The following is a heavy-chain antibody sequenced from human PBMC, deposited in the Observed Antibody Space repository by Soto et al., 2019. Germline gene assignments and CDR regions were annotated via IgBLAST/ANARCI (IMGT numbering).Heavy chain of an antibody. CDR3: AKRITALGPNFDY. CDR2: ISGSGGST. CDR1: VFTFITYA. V-gene: IGHV3-23*01. J-gene: IGHJ4*02. Sequence: GWSLRLSCAASVFTFITYAMSWVRQAPGKGLEWVSAISGSGGSTYYADSVKGRLTVSRDNSKNTLFLQMNSLRAEDTALYYCAKRITALGPNFDYWGQGALVTVSS. D-gene: IGHD6-13*01.